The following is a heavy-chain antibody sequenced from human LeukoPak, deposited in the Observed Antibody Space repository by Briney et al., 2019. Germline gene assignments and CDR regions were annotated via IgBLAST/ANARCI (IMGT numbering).Heavy chain of an antibody. Sequence: ASVKVFCKASGGTFSSYAISWVRQAPGQGLEWMGGIIPIFGTANYAQKFQGRVTITTDESTSTAYMELSSLRSEDTAVYYCARIPSSSSSWYVVAFDIWGQGTMVTVSS. V-gene: IGHV1-69*05. CDR3: ARIPSSSSSWYVVAFDI. CDR2: IIPIFGTA. J-gene: IGHJ3*02. CDR1: GGTFSSYA. D-gene: IGHD6-13*01.